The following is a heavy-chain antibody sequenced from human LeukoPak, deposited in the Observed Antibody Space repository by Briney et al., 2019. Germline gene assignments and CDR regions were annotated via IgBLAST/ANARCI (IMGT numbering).Heavy chain of an antibody. D-gene: IGHD3-10*01. CDR2: ISGSGGST. J-gene: IGHJ6*03. Sequence: GGSLRLSCAASGFTFSSYGMTWVRQAPGKGLECVSGISGSGGSTYYADSVKGRFTISRDNSKNTLYLQMNSLRAEDTAVYYCAKAGYYYGSGSYYVLYYYMDVWGKGTTVTISS. V-gene: IGHV3-23*01. CDR1: GFTFSSYG. CDR3: AKAGYYYGSGSYYVLYYYMDV.